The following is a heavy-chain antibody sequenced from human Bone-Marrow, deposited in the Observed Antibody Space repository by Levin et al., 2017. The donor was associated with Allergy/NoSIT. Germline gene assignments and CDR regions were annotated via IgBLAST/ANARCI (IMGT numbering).Heavy chain of an antibody. D-gene: IGHD6-6*01. J-gene: IGHJ4*02. CDR2: ISHVGSDE. CDR1: GFTFKTYG. Sequence: LTCAASGFTFKTYGMHWVRQAPGKGLEWVAVISHVGSDEYYADSVKGRFTISRDNSKNTLYLQMNALRPEDTAVSYCAAGSFDFWGQGTLVTVSS. V-gene: IGHV3-30*03. CDR3: AAGSFDF.